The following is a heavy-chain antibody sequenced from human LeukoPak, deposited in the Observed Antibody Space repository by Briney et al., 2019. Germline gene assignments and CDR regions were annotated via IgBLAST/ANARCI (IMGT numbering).Heavy chain of an antibody. Sequence: GASVKVSCKASGYTFTGYYMHWVRQAPGQGLEWMGWINPNSGGTNYAQKFQGRVTMTRDTSISTAYMELSRLRSEDTAVYYCARGRQDQYSSSSPADFPGNWFDPWGQGTLVTVSS. J-gene: IGHJ5*02. V-gene: IGHV1-2*02. CDR1: GYTFTGYY. D-gene: IGHD6-6*01. CDR3: ARGRQDQYSSSSPADFPGNWFDP. CDR2: INPNSGGT.